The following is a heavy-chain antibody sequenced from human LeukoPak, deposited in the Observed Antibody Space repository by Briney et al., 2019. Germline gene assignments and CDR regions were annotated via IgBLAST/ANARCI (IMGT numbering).Heavy chain of an antibody. D-gene: IGHD2-21*02. CDR3: ARGQGYLMTDPEY. CDR2: LTGTGRTT. V-gene: IGHV3-23*01. J-gene: IGHJ4*02. Sequence: GGSLRLSCAASGFPFSSYAMSWVRQAPAQGLEWVSALTGTGRTTYYADSVKGRFTISRDNSKNTLYLQMSSLRVEDTAVYYCARGQGYLMTDPEYWGQGTLVTVSS. CDR1: GFPFSSYA.